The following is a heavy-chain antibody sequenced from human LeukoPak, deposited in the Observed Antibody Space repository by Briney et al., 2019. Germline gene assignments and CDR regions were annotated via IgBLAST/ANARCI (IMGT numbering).Heavy chain of an antibody. V-gene: IGHV3-7*01. CDR2: IKTDGSAK. CDR3: TNDLNHDSSV. D-gene: IGHD3-22*01. Sequence: GGSLRLSSAASGFRFSDYWMTWVRQAPGKGLECVANIKTDGSAKYYPHSGKGRFTVSRDNAKNSLYRQMNNLRVEDTAIYYCTNDLNHDSSVWGQGTLVTVSS. CDR1: GFRFSDYW. J-gene: IGHJ4*02.